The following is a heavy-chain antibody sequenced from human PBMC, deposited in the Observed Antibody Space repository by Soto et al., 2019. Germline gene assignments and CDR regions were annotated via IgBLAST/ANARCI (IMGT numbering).Heavy chain of an antibody. V-gene: IGHV1-69*13. CDR1: GGTFSSYA. J-gene: IGHJ6*02. D-gene: IGHD4-17*01. Sequence: GASVKVSCKASGGTFSSYAISWVRQAPGQGLEWMGGIIPIFGTANYAQKFQGRVTITADESTSTAYMELSSLRSEDTAVYYCARGGKGFYGGHSGTYYGMDVWGQGTTVTVSS. CDR2: IIPIFGTA. CDR3: ARGGKGFYGGHSGTYYGMDV.